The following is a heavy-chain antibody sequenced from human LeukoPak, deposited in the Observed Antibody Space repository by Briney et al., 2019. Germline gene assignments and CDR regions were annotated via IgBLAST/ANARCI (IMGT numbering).Heavy chain of an antibody. J-gene: IGHJ5*02. CDR1: GYTFTSYG. V-gene: IGHV1-18*01. Sequence: GASVKVSCKASGYTFTSYGISWVRQAPGQGLEWMGWISAYNGNTNYAQKLQGRVTMTTDTSTSTAYMELRSLRSDDTAVYYRARDPADIVVVPAAIKSRFDPWGQGTLVTVSS. CDR2: ISAYNGNT. D-gene: IGHD2-2*01. CDR3: ARDPADIVVVPAAIKSRFDP.